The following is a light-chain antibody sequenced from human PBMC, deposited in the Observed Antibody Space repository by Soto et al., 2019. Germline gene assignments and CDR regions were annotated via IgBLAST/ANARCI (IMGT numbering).Light chain of an antibody. CDR2: EVV. V-gene: IGLV2-8*01. CDR3: KSYAGSNTYV. Sequence: QSVLTQPPSASGSPGQSVTISCTGTKNDIGVYDFVSWYQHHPGKAPRLIIYEVVQRPSGVPDRFSGSKSGNTASLTVSGLQAADEADCFCKSYAGSNTYVFGSGTKGTVL. J-gene: IGLJ1*01. CDR1: KNDIGVYDF.